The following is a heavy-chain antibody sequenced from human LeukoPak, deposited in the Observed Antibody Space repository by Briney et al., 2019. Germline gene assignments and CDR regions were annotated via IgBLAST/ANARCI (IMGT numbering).Heavy chain of an antibody. D-gene: IGHD3-22*01. J-gene: IGHJ3*02. Sequence: PGGSLRLSCAASGFSFSSYSMKWVRQAPGKGLEWVAVISYDGSNKYYADSVKGRFTISRDNSKNTLYLQMNSLRAEDTAVYYCVNDNYDSNLGLDIWGQGTMVTVSS. V-gene: IGHV3-30*18. CDR1: GFSFSSYS. CDR2: ISYDGSNK. CDR3: VNDNYDSNLGLDI.